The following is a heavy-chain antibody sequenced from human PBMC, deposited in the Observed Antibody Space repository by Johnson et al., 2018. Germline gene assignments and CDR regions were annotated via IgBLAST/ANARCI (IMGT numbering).Heavy chain of an antibody. CDR1: GFTFSSHG. CDR2: IWSDGSKK. Sequence: QVQLVESGGGVVQPGRSXRLSCAASGFTFSSHGMHWVRQAPGKGLEWVAVIWSDGSKKYYADSVKGRFTVSRDNSKTTLYLQMNSLRAEDTAIYYCARDRGDGSGGSCWGYFQHWGQGTLVTVSS. V-gene: IGHV3-33*01. CDR3: ARDRGDGSGGSCWGYFQH. J-gene: IGHJ1*01. D-gene: IGHD2-15*01.